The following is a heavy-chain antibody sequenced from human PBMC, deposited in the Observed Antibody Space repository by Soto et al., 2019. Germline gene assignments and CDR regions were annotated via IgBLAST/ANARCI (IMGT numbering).Heavy chain of an antibody. CDR3: ARGGHVVVVTAALDY. Sequence: GASVKVSCKASGDTFNFYSINWVRQAPGVGLEWMGRVNPIVSMSNYAQKFQGRVTMTADKSTSTAYMELTSLTSDDTAIYYCARGGHVVVVTAALDYWGQGTLVTVSS. CDR2: VNPIVSMS. CDR1: GDTFNFYS. J-gene: IGHJ4*02. D-gene: IGHD2-21*02. V-gene: IGHV1-69*04.